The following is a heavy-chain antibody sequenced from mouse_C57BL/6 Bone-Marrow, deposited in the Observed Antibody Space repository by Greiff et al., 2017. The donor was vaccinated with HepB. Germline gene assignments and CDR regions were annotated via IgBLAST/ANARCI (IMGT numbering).Heavy chain of an antibody. J-gene: IGHJ3*01. CDR3: ARGGVVPSD. Sequence: EVNLVESGGGLVKPGGSLKLSCAASGFTFSSYAMSWVRQTPEKRLEWVATISDGGSYTYYPDNVKGRFTISRDNAKNNLYLQMSHLKSEDTAMYYCARGGVVPSDWGQGTLVTVSA. CDR2: ISDGGSYT. V-gene: IGHV5-4*03. D-gene: IGHD1-1*01. CDR1: GFTFSSYA.